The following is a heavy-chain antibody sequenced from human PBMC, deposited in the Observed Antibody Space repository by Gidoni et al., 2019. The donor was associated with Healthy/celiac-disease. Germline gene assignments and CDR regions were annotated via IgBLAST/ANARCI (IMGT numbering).Heavy chain of an antibody. CDR3: ARVVARYCSSTSCIGRYFDY. J-gene: IGHJ4*02. CDR2: INHSGST. CDR1: GGSFIGYY. V-gene: IGHV4-34*01. Sequence: QVQLQQWGAGLLKPSETLSLTCAVYGGSFIGYYWRWIRQPPGKGLEWIGEINHSGSTNYNPSLKSRVTISVDTSKNQFSLKLSSVTAADTAVYYCARVVARYCSSTSCIGRYFDYWGQGTLVTVSS. D-gene: IGHD2-2*01.